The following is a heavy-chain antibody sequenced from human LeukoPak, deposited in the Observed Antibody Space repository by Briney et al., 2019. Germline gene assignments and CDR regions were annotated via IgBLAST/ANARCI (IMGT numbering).Heavy chain of an antibody. CDR3: ARGEFYYDL. CDR2: ISTFNGYT. J-gene: IGHJ4*02. Sequence: SVKVSCKPSGYIFTSNSISWVRQAPGQGLEWMGWISTFNGYTNYAKNLQGRVTMTRDTSTRTVYMEMRNMRSDDTAVYYCARGEFYYDLWGQGTLVTVSS. CDR1: GYIFTSNS. V-gene: IGHV1-18*04. D-gene: IGHD3-10*01.